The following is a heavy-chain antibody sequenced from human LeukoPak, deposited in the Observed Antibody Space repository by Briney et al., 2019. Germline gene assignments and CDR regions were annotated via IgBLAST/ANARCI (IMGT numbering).Heavy chain of an antibody. CDR1: GFTFSSYG. V-gene: IGHV3-30*18. Sequence: TGGSLRLSCAASGFTFSSYGMHWVRQAPGKGLEWVAVISYDGSNKYYADSVKGRFTISRDNSKNTLYLQMNGLRAEDTAVYYCANWGSAFHYWGQGTLVTVSS. CDR3: ANWGSAFHY. CDR2: ISYDGSNK. J-gene: IGHJ4*02. D-gene: IGHD7-27*01.